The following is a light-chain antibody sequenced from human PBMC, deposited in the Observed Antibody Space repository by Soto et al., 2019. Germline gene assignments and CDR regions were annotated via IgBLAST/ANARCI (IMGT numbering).Light chain of an antibody. CDR3: KQYNNWPPFT. Sequence: EIVLTQSPATLSSSPGETATLSCRASQYVGTRLAWYQHKPGQAPRLLIYYMSKRATGIPARFSGSGSGTDFTLTITSLQSEDFAVYYCKQYNNWPPFTFGPGTKVDIK. CDR2: YMS. V-gene: IGKV3-11*01. J-gene: IGKJ3*01. CDR1: QYVGTR.